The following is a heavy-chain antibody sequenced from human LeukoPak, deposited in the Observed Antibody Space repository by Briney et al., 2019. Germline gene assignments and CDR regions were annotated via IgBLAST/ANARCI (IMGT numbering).Heavy chain of an antibody. J-gene: IGHJ4*02. V-gene: IGHV4-59*08. D-gene: IGHD3-3*01. Sequence: PSETLSLTCTVSGGSISSYYWSWIRQPPGKGLEWIGYIYYGGSTNYNPSLKSRVTTSVDTSKNQFSLKLSSVTAADTAVYYCARLYYDFWSGYYSPSNYFDYWGQGTLVTVSS. CDR1: GGSISSYY. CDR2: IYYGGST. CDR3: ARLYYDFWSGYYSPSNYFDY.